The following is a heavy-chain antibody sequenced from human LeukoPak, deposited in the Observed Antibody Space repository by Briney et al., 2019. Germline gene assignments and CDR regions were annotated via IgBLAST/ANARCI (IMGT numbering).Heavy chain of an antibody. CDR2: ISSSGSTI. Sequence: GGPLRLSCAASGFTFSSYEMNWVRQAPGKGLEWVSYISSSGSTIYYADSVKGRFTISRDNAKNSLYLQMNSLRAEDTAVYYCARVRYSSGFYYFDYWGQGTLVTVSS. V-gene: IGHV3-48*03. D-gene: IGHD6-19*01. J-gene: IGHJ4*02. CDR1: GFTFSSYE. CDR3: ARVRYSSGFYYFDY.